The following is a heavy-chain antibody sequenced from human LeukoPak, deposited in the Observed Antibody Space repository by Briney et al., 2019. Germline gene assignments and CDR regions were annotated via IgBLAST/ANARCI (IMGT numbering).Heavy chain of an antibody. J-gene: IGHJ6*03. V-gene: IGHV3-30*02. CDR3: AKMGKTENHYGSGRFSYYYYMDV. CDR2: IRSDGINK. Sequence: GGSLRLSCAASGFTFSSYGMHWVRQAPGKGLEWVAFIRSDGINKYYADSVKGRFTISRDNSKNALFLQMNSLRAEDTAVYYCAKMGKTENHYGSGRFSYYYYMDVWGKGTTVTISS. D-gene: IGHD3-10*01. CDR1: GFTFSSYG.